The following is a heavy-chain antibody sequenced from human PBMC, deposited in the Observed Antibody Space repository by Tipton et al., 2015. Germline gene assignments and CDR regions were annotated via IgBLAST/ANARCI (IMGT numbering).Heavy chain of an antibody. CDR1: GFTFSTYA. CDR2: ISYDRNNQ. CDR3: VRVLNGYVDYDSRPFAY. Sequence: SLRLSCAASGFTFSTYAMHWVRQAPGKGLEWVAVISYDRNNQWYADSVTGRFTISRNSSKNTVYLQMNNLRAEDTAVYFCVRVLNGYVDYDSRPFAYWGPGTLLTVSS. V-gene: IGHV3-30*01. D-gene: IGHD5-12*01. J-gene: IGHJ4*02.